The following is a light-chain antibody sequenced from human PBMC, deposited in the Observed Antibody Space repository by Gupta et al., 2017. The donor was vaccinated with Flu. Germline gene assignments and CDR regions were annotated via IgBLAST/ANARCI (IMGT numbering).Light chain of an antibody. CDR2: DAS. CDR1: QEISNY. J-gene: IGKJ2*01. V-gene: IGKV1-33*01. CDR3: QQYDNLPVA. Sequence: PSSLSASVGDRVTITCQASQEISNYLNWYQQKPGKAPKLLIYDASNLETGVPSRFSGSGSGTDFTFTISSLQPEDFATYYCQQYDNLPVAFGQGTKVEIK.